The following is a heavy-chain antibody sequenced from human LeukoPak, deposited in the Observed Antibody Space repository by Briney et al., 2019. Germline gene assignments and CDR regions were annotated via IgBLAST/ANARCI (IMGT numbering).Heavy chain of an antibody. Sequence: GGSLRLSCAVSGFTFVNYAIHWVRQAPGKGLEWVSGFDYNSGRIDYADSVKGRFTISRDDAKNSLYLQMNSLRVEDTALYYCAKALWELLIFRYWGQGTLVTVSS. CDR3: AKALWELLIFRY. D-gene: IGHD1-26*01. CDR2: FDYNSGRI. CDR1: GFTFVNYA. J-gene: IGHJ4*02. V-gene: IGHV3-9*01.